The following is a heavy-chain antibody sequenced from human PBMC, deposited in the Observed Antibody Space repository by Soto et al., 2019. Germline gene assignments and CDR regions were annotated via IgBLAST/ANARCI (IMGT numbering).Heavy chain of an antibody. J-gene: IGHJ6*02. V-gene: IGHV3-21*01. D-gene: IGHD3-3*01. CDR2: ISSSSSYI. Sequence: PGGSLRLSCAASGFTFSSYSMNWVRQAPGKGLGWVSSISSSSSYIYYADSVKGRFTISRDDAKNSLYLQMNSLRAEDTAVYYCARYYDFWSGYPDTQYYYYGMDVWGQGTTVTVSS. CDR1: GFTFSSYS. CDR3: ARYYDFWSGYPDTQYYYYGMDV.